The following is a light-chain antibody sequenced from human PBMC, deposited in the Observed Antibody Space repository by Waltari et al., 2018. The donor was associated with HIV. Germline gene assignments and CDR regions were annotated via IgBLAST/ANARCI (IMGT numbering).Light chain of an antibody. Sequence: SYELTQPSSVSVSPGQTARNTCSGDVLAKKYARWFQQKPGPAPVLVIYKDTERPSGIPERFSGSSSGTTVTLTISGAQVEDEADYYCYSAADNTWVFGGGTKLTVL. V-gene: IGLV3-27*01. J-gene: IGLJ3*02. CDR1: VLAKKY. CDR3: YSAADNTWV. CDR2: KDT.